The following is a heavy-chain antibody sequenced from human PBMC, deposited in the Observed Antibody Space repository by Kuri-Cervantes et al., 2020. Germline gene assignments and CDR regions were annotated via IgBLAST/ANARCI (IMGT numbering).Heavy chain of an antibody. J-gene: IGHJ6*02. D-gene: IGHD3-10*01. CDR2: ISSSGSTI. CDR1: GFTFSDYY. Sequence: GESLKISCAASGFTFSDYYMSWIRQAPGKGLEWVSYISSSGSTIYYADSVKGRFTISRDNAKNSLYLQMNSLRTEDTALYYCAKDNYYGSGMVGYYGMDVWGQGTTVTVSS. V-gene: IGHV3-11*01. CDR3: AKDNYYGSGMVGYYGMDV.